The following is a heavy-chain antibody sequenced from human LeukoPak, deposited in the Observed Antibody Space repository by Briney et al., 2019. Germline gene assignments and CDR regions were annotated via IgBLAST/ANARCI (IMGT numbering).Heavy chain of an antibody. CDR2: INSDGSST. CDR3: ARDCSGGSCYFSLWWYFDL. J-gene: IGHJ2*01. Sequence: GGSLRLSCAASGFTFSSYWVHWVRQAPGKGLVWVSRINSDGSSTSYADSVKGRFTISRDNAKNTLYLQMNSLRAEDTAVYYCARDCSGGSCYFSLWWYFDLWGRGTLVTVSS. D-gene: IGHD2-15*01. CDR1: GFTFSSYW. V-gene: IGHV3-74*01.